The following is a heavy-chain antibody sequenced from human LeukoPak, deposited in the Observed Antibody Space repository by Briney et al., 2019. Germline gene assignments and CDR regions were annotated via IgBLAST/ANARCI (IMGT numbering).Heavy chain of an antibody. Sequence: PSETLSLTCTVSGGSISSSSYYWGWIRQPPGKGLEWIGNIYYSGSTYYNPSLKSRVSISIDTSKNQFSLKLSSVTAADTAVYYCARVGGGWNPTIGRYYYYYMDVWGKGTTVTVSS. CDR1: GGSISSSSYY. CDR2: IYYSGST. J-gene: IGHJ6*03. CDR3: ARVGGGWNPTIGRYYYYYMDV. V-gene: IGHV4-39*07. D-gene: IGHD6-19*01.